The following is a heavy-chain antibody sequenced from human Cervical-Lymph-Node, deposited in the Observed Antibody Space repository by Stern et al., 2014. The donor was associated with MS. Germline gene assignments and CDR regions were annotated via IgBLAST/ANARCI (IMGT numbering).Heavy chain of an antibody. CDR1: GYTFTGYF. D-gene: IGHD5-12*01. J-gene: IGHJ4*02. V-gene: IGHV1-2*06. CDR3: ARWPAHLSF. Sequence: VQLVQSGTEVKKTGASVQVSCKASGYTFTGYFIHWVRQAPGQGLEWMGRINPHSGGTDYAQNFQGRVTMTRDTSISTAYMELSRLRSDDTAVYYCARWPAHLSFWGQGTLVIVSS. CDR2: INPHSGGT.